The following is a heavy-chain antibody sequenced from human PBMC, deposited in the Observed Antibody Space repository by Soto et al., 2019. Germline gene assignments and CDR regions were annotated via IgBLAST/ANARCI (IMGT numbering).Heavy chain of an antibody. CDR3: AKDLVPAAMVQWFDP. D-gene: IGHD2-2*01. CDR1: GFTFSTYA. CDR2: ISGSGGST. V-gene: IGHV3-23*01. J-gene: IGHJ5*02. Sequence: GGSLRLSCAASGFTFSTYAMSWVRQAPGKGLEWVSAISGSGGSTYYADSVKGRFTISRDNSKNTLYLQMNSLRAEDTAVYYCAKDLVPAAMVQWFDPWGQGTLVTVSS.